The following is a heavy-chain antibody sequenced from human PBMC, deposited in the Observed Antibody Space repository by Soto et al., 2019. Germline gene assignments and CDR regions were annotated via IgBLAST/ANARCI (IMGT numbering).Heavy chain of an antibody. V-gene: IGHV4-30-4*01. Sequence: SETLSLTCAVSGGAIRSGNYYWSWIRQPPGKGLEWVGYIYYTGPTNYNPSLKSRVTLSVDTSKNRFSLNLTSVTAADTAVYYCARGDWFHPWGPGTLVTVSS. CDR3: ARGDWFHP. CDR1: GGAIRSGNYY. J-gene: IGHJ5*02. CDR2: IYYTGPT.